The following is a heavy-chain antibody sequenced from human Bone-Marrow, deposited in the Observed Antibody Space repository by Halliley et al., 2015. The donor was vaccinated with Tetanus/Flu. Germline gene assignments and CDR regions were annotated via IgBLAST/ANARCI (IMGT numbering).Heavy chain of an antibody. V-gene: IGHV3-15*01. D-gene: IGHD6-19*01. J-gene: IGHJ4*02. CDR2: IKRIIDGETT. Sequence: RIKRIIDGETTEYAASVKGRFSMSRDDSTNTIYLQMNSLRADDSAVYYCTADTFSSDGWANDHWGQGTLVTVSS. CDR3: TADTFSSDGWANDH.